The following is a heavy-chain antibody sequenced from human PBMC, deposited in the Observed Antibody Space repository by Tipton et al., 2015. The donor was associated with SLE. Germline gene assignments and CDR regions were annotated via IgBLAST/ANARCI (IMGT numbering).Heavy chain of an antibody. CDR3: ARAYGDNPFDY. Sequence: LRLSCTVSGGSISSHYWSWIRQPPGKGLEWIGYIYYSGSTNYNPSLKSRVTISVDTSKNQFSLKLNSVTAADTAVYYCARAYGDNPFDYWGQGTLVTVSS. V-gene: IGHV4-59*11. D-gene: IGHD4-17*01. CDR1: GGSISSHY. CDR2: IYYSGST. J-gene: IGHJ4*02.